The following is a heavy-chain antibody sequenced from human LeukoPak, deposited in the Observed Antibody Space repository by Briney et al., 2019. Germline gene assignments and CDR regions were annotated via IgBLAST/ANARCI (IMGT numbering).Heavy chain of an antibody. V-gene: IGHV3-23*01. CDR3: ATFKGYCSGGSCYSAEHFDY. Sequence: GGSLRLSCAASGFTFSSYAMSWVRQAPGKGLEWVSAISGSGGSTYYADSVKGRFTISRDNSKNTLYLQMNSLRAEDTAVYYCATFKGYCSGGSCYSAEHFDYWGQGTLVTVSS. CDR1: GFTFSSYA. CDR2: ISGSGGST. D-gene: IGHD2-15*01. J-gene: IGHJ4*02.